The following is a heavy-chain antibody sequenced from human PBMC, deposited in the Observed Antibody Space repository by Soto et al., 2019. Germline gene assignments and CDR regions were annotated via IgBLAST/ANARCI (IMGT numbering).Heavy chain of an antibody. CDR1: GFTFSGSA. CDR2: IRSKANSCAT. Sequence: GGSLRLSCAASGFTFSGSAMHWVRQASGKGLEWVGRIRSKANSCATAYAASVKGRFTIYRDDSKNTAYLQMNSLKTEDTAVYYCTRHDNYDILTGYHDAFDIWGQGTMVTVSS. J-gene: IGHJ3*02. CDR3: TRHDNYDILTGYHDAFDI. V-gene: IGHV3-73*01. D-gene: IGHD3-9*01.